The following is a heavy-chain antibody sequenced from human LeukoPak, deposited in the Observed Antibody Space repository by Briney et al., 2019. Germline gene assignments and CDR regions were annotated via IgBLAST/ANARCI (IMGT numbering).Heavy chain of an antibody. V-gene: IGHV5-51*01. CDR1: GHGFTNCR. CDR2: IYPGDSDT. Sequence: VERLEIPCKGGGHGFTNCRFGWVRQNPGKSLEWMGIIYPGDSDTRYSPSFQGQVTISADKSISTAYLQWSSLKASDTAMYYCARRAIAAAGSWFDPWGQGTLVTVSS. CDR3: ARRAIAAAGSWFDP. D-gene: IGHD6-13*01. J-gene: IGHJ5*02.